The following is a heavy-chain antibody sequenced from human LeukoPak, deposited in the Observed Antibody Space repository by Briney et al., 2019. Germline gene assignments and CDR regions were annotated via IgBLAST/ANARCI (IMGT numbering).Heavy chain of an antibody. CDR3: ASDMLGMATDTRFDN. D-gene: IGHD3-10*02. V-gene: IGHV1-24*01. CDR2: PDPEDSET. Sequence: ASVKVSCKVSGYTLNEVSIHWVRQPPGKGLEWMGGPDPEDSETIYAQKFQGRVTMTEDIASDTAYMELSSLTSDDTAVYYCASDMLGMATDTRFDNRGQGTQVTVSS. J-gene: IGHJ4*02. CDR1: GYTLNEVS.